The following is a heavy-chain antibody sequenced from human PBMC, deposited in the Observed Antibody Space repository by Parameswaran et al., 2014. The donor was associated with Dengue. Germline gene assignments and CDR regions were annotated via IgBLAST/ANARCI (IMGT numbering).Heavy chain of an antibody. D-gene: IGHD1-14*01. CDR2: ISYDGSNK. J-gene: IGHJ6*02. V-gene: IGHV3-30*03. CDR1: GFTFSSYG. CDR3: ATNLYYYYGMDV. Sequence: GRSLKISCAASGFTFSSYGMHWVRQAPGKGLEWVAVISYDGSNKYYADSVKGRFTISRDNSKNTLYLQMNSLRAEDTAVYYCATNLYYYYGMDVWGQGTTVTVSS.